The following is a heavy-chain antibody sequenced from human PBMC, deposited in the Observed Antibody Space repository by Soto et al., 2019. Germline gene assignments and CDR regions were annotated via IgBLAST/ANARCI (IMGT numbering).Heavy chain of an antibody. CDR1: GFTFTSSA. CDR2: IVVGSGNT. V-gene: IGHV1-58*01. CDR3: AAVPILLWFGDPKDAFDI. J-gene: IGHJ3*02. D-gene: IGHD3-10*01. Sequence: SVKVSCKASGFTFTSSAVQWVRQARGQRLEWIGWIVVGSGNTNYAQKFQERVTITRDMSTSTAYMELSSLRSEDTAVYYCAAVPILLWFGDPKDAFDIWGQGTMVTVSS.